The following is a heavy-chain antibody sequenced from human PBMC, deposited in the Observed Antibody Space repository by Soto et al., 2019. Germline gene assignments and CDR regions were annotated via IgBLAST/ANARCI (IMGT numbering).Heavy chain of an antibody. D-gene: IGHD6-19*01. J-gene: IGHJ3*02. Sequence: SETLSLTCTVSGGSISSYYWSWIRQPPGKGLEWIGYIYYSGSTNYNPSLKSRVTISVDTSKNQFSLKLSSVTAADTAVYYCARAVAGNRDAFGIWGQGTMVTVSS. CDR1: GGSISSYY. CDR2: IYYSGST. V-gene: IGHV4-59*01. CDR3: ARAVAGNRDAFGI.